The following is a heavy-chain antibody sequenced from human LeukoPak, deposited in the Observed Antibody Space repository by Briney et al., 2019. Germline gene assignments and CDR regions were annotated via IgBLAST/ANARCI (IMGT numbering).Heavy chain of an antibody. Sequence: GAPVKVSCKASGYTFTSCDINWVRQATGQGPEWMGWMNPNSGNTGYGQSFQGRITMTRDISIGTAYMELSNLTSEDTAIYYCTRGSSGRRDNWGQGTLVTVSA. J-gene: IGHJ4*02. CDR3: TRGSSGRRDN. D-gene: IGHD6-19*01. CDR1: GYTFTSCD. V-gene: IGHV1-8*01. CDR2: MNPNSGNT.